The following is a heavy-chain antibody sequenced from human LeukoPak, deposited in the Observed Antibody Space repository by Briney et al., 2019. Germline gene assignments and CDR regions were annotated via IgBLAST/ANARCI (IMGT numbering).Heavy chain of an antibody. CDR3: ARYKYGYEFGWHWFDP. D-gene: IGHD3/OR15-3a*01. Sequence: SETLSLTCTVSGGSISSYYWSWIRQPPGKGLEWIGYIYYSGSTNYNPSLKSRVTISVDTSKNQFSLKLSSVTAADTAVYYCARYKYGYEFGWHWFDPWGQGTLVTVSS. CDR2: IYYSGST. J-gene: IGHJ5*02. CDR1: GGSISSYY. V-gene: IGHV4-59*01.